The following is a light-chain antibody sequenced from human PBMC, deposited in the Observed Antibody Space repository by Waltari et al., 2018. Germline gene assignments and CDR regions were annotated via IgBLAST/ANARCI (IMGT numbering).Light chain of an antibody. Sequence: DMQKIQCRFSLPASVGDSVLITCHASQGISNYLAWFQQKPGKAPKFLSYAASSLQSEVPSKFSGSGSGTDFTLTISSLQPEDFATYYCQQYKSYPFTFGPGTKVDIK. CDR3: QQYKSYPFT. J-gene: IGKJ3*01. CDR2: AAS. V-gene: IGKV1-16*02. CDR1: QGISNY.